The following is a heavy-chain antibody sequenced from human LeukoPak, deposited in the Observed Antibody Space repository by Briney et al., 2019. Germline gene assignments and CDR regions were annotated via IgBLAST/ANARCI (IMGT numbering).Heavy chain of an antibody. J-gene: IGHJ5*02. CDR3: ARDSKVATAYNWFDP. Sequence: SETLSLTCAVYGGSFSGYYWSWIRQPPGKGLEWIGSIYYSGSTYYNPSLKSRVTISVDTSKNQFSLKLSSVTAADTAVYYCARDSKVATAYNWFDPWGQGTLVTVSS. CDR2: IYYSGST. D-gene: IGHD5-18*01. CDR1: GGSFSGYY. V-gene: IGHV4-34*01.